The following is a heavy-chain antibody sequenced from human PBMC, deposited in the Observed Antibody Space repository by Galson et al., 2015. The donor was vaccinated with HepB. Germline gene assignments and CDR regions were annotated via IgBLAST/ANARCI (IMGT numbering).Heavy chain of an antibody. V-gene: IGHV3-66*03. CDR1: GFTVSSDY. D-gene: IGHD2-21*02. J-gene: IGHJ4*02. Sequence: SLRLSCAASGFTVSSDYMSWVRQAPGKGLEWVSLIYSSGVTYYADFVRGRFTISRDSSKNTLYLELNNVRPEDTAVYYCTRDADCGGDCYSYFWGQGAQVTVAS. CDR3: TRDADCGGDCYSYF. CDR2: IYSSGVT.